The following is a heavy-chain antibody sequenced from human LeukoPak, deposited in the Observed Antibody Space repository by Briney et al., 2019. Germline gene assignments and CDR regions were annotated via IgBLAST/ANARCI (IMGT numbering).Heavy chain of an antibody. V-gene: IGHV3-23*01. CDR3: AKLKGTMIVVVYYYFDY. J-gene: IGHJ4*02. D-gene: IGHD3-22*01. CDR2: ISGSGGST. Sequence: KSGGSLRLSCAASGFTFSSYAMSWVRQAPGKGLEWVSAISGSGGSTYYADSVKGRFTISRDNSKNTLYLQMNSLRAEDTAVYYCAKLKGTMIVVVYYYFDYWGQGTLVTVSS. CDR1: GFTFSSYA.